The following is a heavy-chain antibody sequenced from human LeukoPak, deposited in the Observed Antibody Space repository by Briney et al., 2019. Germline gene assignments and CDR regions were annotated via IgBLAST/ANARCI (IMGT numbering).Heavy chain of an antibody. V-gene: IGHV3-23*01. CDR1: GFTFSSYA. D-gene: IGHD3-9*01. J-gene: IGHJ4*02. Sequence: GGSLRLSCAASGFTFSSYAMSWVRQAPGKGLEWVSAISGSGGSTYYADSVKGRFTISRDNSKSTLYLQMNSLRAEDTAVYYCAKVSDYDILTTGYDFWGQGTLVTVSS. CDR2: ISGSGGST. CDR3: AKVSDYDILTTGYDF.